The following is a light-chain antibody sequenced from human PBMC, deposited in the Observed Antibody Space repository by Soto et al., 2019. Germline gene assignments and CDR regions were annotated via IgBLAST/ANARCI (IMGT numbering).Light chain of an antibody. CDR2: EVS. V-gene: IGLV2-14*01. CDR1: SSDVGAYNY. Sequence: QSALTQPASVSGSPGQSITISCTGTSSDVGAYNYVSWYQQRPGKAPKLMIYEVSNRPSGVSNRFSGSKSGDTASLTISGLQAEDEADYYCTSYSSSSTLLFGGGTKVTVL. J-gene: IGLJ2*01. CDR3: TSYSSSSTLL.